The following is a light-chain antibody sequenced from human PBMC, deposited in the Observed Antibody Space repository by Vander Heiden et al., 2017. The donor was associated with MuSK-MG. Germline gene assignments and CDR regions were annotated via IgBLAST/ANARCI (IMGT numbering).Light chain of an antibody. CDR3: QTWDRTTVV. CDR2: QYV. CDR1: KLVDNY. Sequence: SFEFTQPPSVSVSPGQTATITCPGEKLVDNYASWYQQEPGQSPLFVIYQYVKRTSGILERFSGSSSGNTATLTIGGTQAMDEADYFCQTWDRTTVVLGGGTHLTVL. J-gene: IGLJ7*01. V-gene: IGLV3-1*01.